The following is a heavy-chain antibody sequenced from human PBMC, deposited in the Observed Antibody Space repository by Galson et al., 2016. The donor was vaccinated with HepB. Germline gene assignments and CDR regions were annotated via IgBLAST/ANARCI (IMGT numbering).Heavy chain of an antibody. CDR2: VSWNSGRI. Sequence: SLRLSCAASGLTFDDYTMHWVRQAPGKGLEWVSGVSWNSGRIDYADSVKGRFTIFRDNAKNSLYLQMNSLRAEDTAVYYCARTKLQLLYYFDYWGQGTLVTVSS. D-gene: IGHD5-18*01. J-gene: IGHJ4*02. V-gene: IGHV3-9*01. CDR1: GLTFDDYT. CDR3: ARTKLQLLYYFDY.